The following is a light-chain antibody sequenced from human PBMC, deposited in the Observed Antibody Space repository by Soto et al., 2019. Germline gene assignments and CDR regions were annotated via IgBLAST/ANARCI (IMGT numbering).Light chain of an antibody. CDR3: QQRSNWLT. J-gene: IGKJ4*01. CDR1: QGVGSY. V-gene: IGKV3-11*01. CDR2: DAP. Sequence: EIVLTQSPATLSCSPGERATLSSRASQGVGSYLAWYQQKPGQAPRLLIYDAPNRATGIPARFSGSGSGTDFTLTISSLEPEDFAVYYCQQRSNWLTFGGGTKVEIK.